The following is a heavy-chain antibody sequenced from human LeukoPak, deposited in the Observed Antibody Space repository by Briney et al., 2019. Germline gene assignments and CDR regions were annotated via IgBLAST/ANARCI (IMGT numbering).Heavy chain of an antibody. CDR2: VNGDGTST. CDR3: VRSWSSGSCYGYKDY. D-gene: IGHD2-2*01. J-gene: IGHJ4*02. CDR1: GFTFSSYW. V-gene: IGHV3-74*01. Sequence: PGGSLRLSCATSGFTFSSYWMHWVRHVPGKGLVWVSRVNGDGTSTSYADSVQGRFTISRDNDKNTLYLYMNSLRGDDTAIYFCVRSWSSGSCYGYKDYWGQGTLVTVSS.